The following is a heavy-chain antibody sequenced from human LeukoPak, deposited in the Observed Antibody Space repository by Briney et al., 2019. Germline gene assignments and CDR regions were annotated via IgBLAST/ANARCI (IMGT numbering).Heavy chain of an antibody. D-gene: IGHD2-2*01. CDR2: IRYDGSNK. CDR1: GFTFSSYG. V-gene: IGHV3-30*02. J-gene: IGHJ5*02. CDR3: AKDHLRRSSTSCGWFDP. Sequence: PGXXLRLSCAASGFTFSSYGMHWVRQAPGKGLEWVAFIRYDGSNKSFADSVKGRFTISRDNSKNTLYLQMNSLRAEDTAVYYCAKDHLRRSSTSCGWFDPWGQGTLVTVSS.